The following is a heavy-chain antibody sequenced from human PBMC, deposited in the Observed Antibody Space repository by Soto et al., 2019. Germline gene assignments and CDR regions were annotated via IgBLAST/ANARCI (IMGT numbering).Heavy chain of an antibody. CDR3: ARSTYRYCSGGFDI. Sequence: SGPTLVNPTQTLTLTCTSSGFSVSTSGMCVSWIRQPPGKALEWLARIDWDDDKYYSTSLRTRLTISKDTSKNQVVLKMTNMDPVDTATYYCARSTYRYCSGGFDIWGQGPMVTVSS. J-gene: IGHJ3*02. CDR1: GFSVSTSGMC. D-gene: IGHD2-15*01. V-gene: IGHV2-70*11. CDR2: IDWDDDK.